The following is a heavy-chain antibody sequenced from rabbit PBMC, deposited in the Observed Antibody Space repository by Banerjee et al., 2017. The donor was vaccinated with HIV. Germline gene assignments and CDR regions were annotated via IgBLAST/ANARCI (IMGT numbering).Heavy chain of an antibody. Sequence: QEQLEESGGGLVTPGGTLTLTCKASGFDFSSAYMSWVRQAPGKGLEWIACIDGGSSGNSYYASWAKGRFTISKTSSTTVTLQMTSLTAADTATYFCARGGDNSYGYALNLWGQGTLVTVS. CDR2: IDGGSSGNS. D-gene: IGHD6-1*01. CDR3: ARGGDNSYGYALNL. J-gene: IGHJ4*01. V-gene: IGHV1S45*01. CDR1: GFDFSSAYM.